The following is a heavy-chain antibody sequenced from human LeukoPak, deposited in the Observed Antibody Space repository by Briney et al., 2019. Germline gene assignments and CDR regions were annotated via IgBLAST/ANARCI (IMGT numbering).Heavy chain of an antibody. CDR1: GYTFTSYG. J-gene: IGHJ4*02. Sequence: ASVKVSCKASGYTFTSYGISWVRQAPGQGLEWMGWISAYNGNTNYAQKLQGRVTMTTDTSTSTAYMELRSLRSEDTAVYYCARGSGALMLTTVTTPLPYYFDYWGQGTLVTVSS. CDR2: ISAYNGNT. CDR3: ARGSGALMLTTVTTPLPYYFDY. V-gene: IGHV1-18*01. D-gene: IGHD4-17*01.